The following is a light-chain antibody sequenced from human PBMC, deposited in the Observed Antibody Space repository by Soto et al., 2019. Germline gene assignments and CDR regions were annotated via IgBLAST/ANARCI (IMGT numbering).Light chain of an antibody. V-gene: IGKV1-6*01. Sequence: AIQLTKTPSYLSPSVGERVTINFPPSQGLRNDLGWHKQKPVKAPKPVIYSASCLQSAVLTRFIGSGFCTDFTLTISSLQPEDFATYYCLQDYNCPLTFGQGT. CDR2: SAS. J-gene: IGKJ1*01. CDR3: LQDYNCPLT. CDR1: QGLRND.